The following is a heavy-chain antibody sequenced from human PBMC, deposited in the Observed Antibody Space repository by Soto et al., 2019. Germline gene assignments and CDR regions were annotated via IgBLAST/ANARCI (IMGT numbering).Heavy chain of an antibody. CDR1: GVSITSYF. Sequence: QPQLQESGPGLVKPSETLSLTCTVSGVSITSYFWNWIRQPPGKGLEWIGFLHYSGITKYNPSLKSRVTMSVDMSKNQLSLELSSVTAADTAVYYCARGYDSTGGYYYYGLDVWGQGTMVTVSS. CDR3: ARGYDSTGGYYYYGLDV. V-gene: IGHV4-59*01. J-gene: IGHJ6*02. CDR2: LHYSGIT. D-gene: IGHD3-22*01.